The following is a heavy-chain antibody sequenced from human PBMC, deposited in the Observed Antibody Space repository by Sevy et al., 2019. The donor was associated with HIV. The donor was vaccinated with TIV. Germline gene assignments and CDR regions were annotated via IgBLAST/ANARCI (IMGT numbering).Heavy chain of an antibody. CDR3: ARGGYSNY. CDR1: GGSFSGYY. J-gene: IGHJ4*02. Sequence: SETLSLTCAVYGGSFSGYYWSWIRQPPGKGLEWIGEINHSGSTNYNPSLKSRVTISVDTSKNQFSLKLSSVTAADTAVYYCARGGYSNYWGQGTLVTVSS. CDR2: INHSGST. V-gene: IGHV4-34*01. D-gene: IGHD2-15*01.